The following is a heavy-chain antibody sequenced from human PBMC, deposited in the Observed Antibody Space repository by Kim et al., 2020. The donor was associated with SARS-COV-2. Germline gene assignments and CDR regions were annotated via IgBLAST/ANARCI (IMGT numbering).Heavy chain of an antibody. CDR3: AKDLGYNILHFDY. Sequence: YADSVKGRFTISRDNSKNTLYLQMNSLRAEDTAVYYCAKDLGYNILHFDYWGQGTLVTVSS. V-gene: IGHV3-23*01. D-gene: IGHD1-1*01. J-gene: IGHJ4*02.